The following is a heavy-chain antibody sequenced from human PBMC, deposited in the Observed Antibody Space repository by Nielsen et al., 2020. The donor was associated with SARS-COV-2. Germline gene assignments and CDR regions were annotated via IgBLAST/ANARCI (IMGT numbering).Heavy chain of an antibody. Sequence: KVSCKASGGTFSSYAISWVRQAPGQGLEWMGGIIPIFGTANYAQKLQGRVTMTTDTSTSTAYMELRSLRSDDTAVYYCARWRGVRGVIGFDYWGQGTLVTVSS. J-gene: IGHJ4*02. CDR2: IIPIFGTA. CDR1: GGTFSSYA. CDR3: ARWRGVRGVIGFDY. D-gene: IGHD3-10*01. V-gene: IGHV1-69*05.